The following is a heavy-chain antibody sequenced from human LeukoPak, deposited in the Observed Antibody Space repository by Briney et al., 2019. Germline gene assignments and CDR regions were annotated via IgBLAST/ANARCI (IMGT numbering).Heavy chain of an antibody. CDR3: APLRITMTGGV. CDR2: ISRSGSTI. Sequence: GGSLRLSCAASGFTFSSYKMNWVRQAPGKGLEWVSEISRSGSTIYYADSVKGRFTISRDNAKNSLYLQMNSLRAEDTAVYYCAPLRITMTGGVWGKATTVTIPS. D-gene: IGHD3-10*02. V-gene: IGHV3-48*03. CDR1: GFTFSSYK. J-gene: IGHJ6*04.